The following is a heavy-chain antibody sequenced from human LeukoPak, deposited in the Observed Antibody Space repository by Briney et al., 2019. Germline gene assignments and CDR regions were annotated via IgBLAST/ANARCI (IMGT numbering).Heavy chain of an antibody. CDR1: GGTFSSYA. Sequence: SVKVSCKASGGTFSSYAISWVRQAPGQGLEWMGRITPIFSIANYAQKFQGRVTITADKSTSTAYMELSSLRSEDTAVYYCARMCPDIVVVPAAAPSYWFDPWGQGTLVTVSS. CDR2: ITPIFSIA. V-gene: IGHV1-69*04. CDR3: ARMCPDIVVVPAAAPSYWFDP. J-gene: IGHJ5*02. D-gene: IGHD2-2*01.